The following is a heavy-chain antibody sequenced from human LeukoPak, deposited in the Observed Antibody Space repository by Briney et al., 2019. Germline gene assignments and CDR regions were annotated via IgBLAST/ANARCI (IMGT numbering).Heavy chain of an antibody. Sequence: ASVKVSCKASGGTFSSYAISWVRQAPGQGLEWMGGIIPIFGTANYAQKFQGRVTITADESTSTAYMELSSLRSEDTAVYYCASNRDGYNVCSVWGQGTLVTVSS. CDR2: IIPIFGTA. D-gene: IGHD5-24*01. CDR1: GGTFSSYA. V-gene: IGHV1-69*13. J-gene: IGHJ4*02. CDR3: ASNRDGYNVCSV.